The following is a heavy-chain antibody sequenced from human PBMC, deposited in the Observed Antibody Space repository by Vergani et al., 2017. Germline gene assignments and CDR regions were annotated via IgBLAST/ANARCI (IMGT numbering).Heavy chain of an antibody. D-gene: IGHD6-6*01. J-gene: IGHJ4*02. CDR2: IYYSGST. Sequence: QLQLQESGPGLVKPSETLSLTCTVSGGSISSSSYYWGWIRQPPGKGLEWIGSIYYSGSTYYNPSLKSRVTISVDTSKNQFSLKLSSVTAADTAVDYCARDHRSAARGLSYWGQGTLVTVSS. V-gene: IGHV4-39*07. CDR3: ARDHRSAARGLSY. CDR1: GGSISSSSYY.